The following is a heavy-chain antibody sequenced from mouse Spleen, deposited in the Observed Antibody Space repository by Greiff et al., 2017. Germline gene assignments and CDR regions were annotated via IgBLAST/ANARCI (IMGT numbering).Heavy chain of an antibody. CDR2: ISYDGSN. CDR3: ARGRTYDYDSAWFAY. CDR1: GYSITSGYY. Sequence: EVQLQESGPGLVKPSQSLSLTCSVTGYSITSGYYWNWIRQFPGNKLEWMGYISYDGSNNYNPSLKNRISITRDTSKNQFFLKLNSVTTEDTATYYCARGRTYDYDSAWFAYWGQGTLVTVSA. V-gene: IGHV3-6*01. D-gene: IGHD2-4*01. J-gene: IGHJ3*01.